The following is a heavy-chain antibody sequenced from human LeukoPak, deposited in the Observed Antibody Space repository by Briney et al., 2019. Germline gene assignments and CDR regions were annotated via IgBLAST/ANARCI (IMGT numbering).Heavy chain of an antibody. Sequence: GSLRLSCAASGFTFNSYSMNWIRQPPGKGLEWIGEINHSGSTNYNPSLKSRVTISVDTSKNQFSLKLSSVTAADTAVYYCARGVNNWNVDVFDIWGQGTMVTVSS. CDR1: GFTFNSYS. J-gene: IGHJ3*02. V-gene: IGHV4-34*01. D-gene: IGHD1-20*01. CDR2: INHSGST. CDR3: ARGVNNWNVDVFDI.